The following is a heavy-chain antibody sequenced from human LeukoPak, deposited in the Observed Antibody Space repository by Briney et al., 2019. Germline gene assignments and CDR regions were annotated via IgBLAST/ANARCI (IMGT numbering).Heavy chain of an antibody. J-gene: IGHJ4*02. CDR1: GFTFSSYA. V-gene: IGHV3-43*01. D-gene: IGHD6-13*01. Sequence: GGSLRLSCAASGFTFSSYAMHWVRQAPGKGLEWVSLISWDGGSTYYADSVKGRFTISRDNSKNSLYLQMNSLRTEDTALYYCAKDIFVGSSWSLFDYWGQGTLVTVSS. CDR2: ISWDGGST. CDR3: AKDIFVGSSWSLFDY.